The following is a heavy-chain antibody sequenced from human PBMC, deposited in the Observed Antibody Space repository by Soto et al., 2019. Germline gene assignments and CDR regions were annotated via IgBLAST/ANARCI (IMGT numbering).Heavy chain of an antibody. D-gene: IGHD1-1*01. J-gene: IGHJ5*02. CDR3: ARMESSGTLNWFDP. Sequence: ASVKVSCKASGYTFINYDISWVRQATGQGLEWMGWMNPGSGKTGYANKFQGRVTMTRDASTSTAHLELSSLTSEDTAVYYCARMESSGTLNWFDPWGQGTLVIVAS. CDR1: GYTFINYD. V-gene: IGHV1-8*02. CDR2: MNPGSGKT.